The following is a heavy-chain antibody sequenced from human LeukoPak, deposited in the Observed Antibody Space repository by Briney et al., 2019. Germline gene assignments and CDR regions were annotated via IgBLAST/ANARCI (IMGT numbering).Heavy chain of an antibody. Sequence: GRSLRLSCGVFGFTFRSYAMHWVRQAPGKGLEWVSSIEYGESTTHYADSVRGRFTISRDNYKNTLYLQLTSLSDDDTAVYFCARNSGWYGISWGQGTLVIVSS. V-gene: IGHV3-30*04. CDR1: GFTFRSYA. CDR3: ARNSGWYGIS. CDR2: IEYGESTT. D-gene: IGHD6-19*01. J-gene: IGHJ4*02.